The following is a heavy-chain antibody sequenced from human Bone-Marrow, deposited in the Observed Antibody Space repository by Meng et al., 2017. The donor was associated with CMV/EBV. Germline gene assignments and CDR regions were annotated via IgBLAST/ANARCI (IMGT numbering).Heavy chain of an antibody. Sequence: ASVKVSCKASGYTFTGYYMHWVRQAPGQGLEWMGWINPNSGGTNYAQKFQGRVTMTRDTSISTAYMELSRLRSADTAVYYCARGFVVVPAAMIYWGQGTLVTVSS. CDR2: INPNSGGT. D-gene: IGHD2-2*01. V-gene: IGHV1-2*02. CDR3: ARGFVVVPAAMIY. J-gene: IGHJ4*02. CDR1: GYTFTGYY.